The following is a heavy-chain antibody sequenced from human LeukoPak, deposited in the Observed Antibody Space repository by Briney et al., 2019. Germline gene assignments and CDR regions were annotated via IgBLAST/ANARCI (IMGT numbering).Heavy chain of an antibody. Sequence: PGGSLRLSCAASGFIVSSNYMSWVRQAPGKGLEWVSIIYSDGSTLYTDSVKGRFTISRDNSKNTLYLQMNSLRAEDTAVYYCAKDHSSAWDYFYYGMNVWGQGTTVTVSS. J-gene: IGHJ6*02. V-gene: IGHV3-53*01. CDR3: AKDHSSAWDYFYYGMNV. D-gene: IGHD6-19*01. CDR1: GFIVSSNY. CDR2: IYSDGST.